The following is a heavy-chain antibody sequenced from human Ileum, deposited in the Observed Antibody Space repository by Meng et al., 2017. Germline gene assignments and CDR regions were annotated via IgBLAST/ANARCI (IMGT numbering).Heavy chain of an antibody. CDR2: ISPSGSA. J-gene: IGHJ4*02. CDR1: SGSISSNTY. V-gene: IGHV4-4*03. D-gene: IGHD4-23*01. CDR3: ARHGGYSQDF. Sequence: VQLQGAGPGPVRPPGTPSLTCAVSSGSISSNTYWSWVRQPPGKGLEWIGQISPSGSAYYNPSLKSRVTMSVDKSKSQFSLMLTSVTAADTAIYYCARHGGYSQDFWGQGTLVTVSS.